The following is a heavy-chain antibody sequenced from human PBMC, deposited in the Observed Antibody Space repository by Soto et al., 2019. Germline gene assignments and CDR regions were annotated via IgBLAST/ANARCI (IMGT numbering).Heavy chain of an antibody. J-gene: IGHJ4*02. V-gene: IGHV3-30*18. Sequence: PGGSLRLSCAASGFTFSSYGMHWVRQAPGKGLEWVAVISYDGSNKYYADSVKGRFTISRDNSKNTLYLQMNSLRAEDTAVYYCAKGRYYYDRSGSLDYWGQGALVTVSS. CDR2: ISYDGSNK. CDR3: AKGRYYYDRSGSLDY. D-gene: IGHD3-22*01. CDR1: GFTFSSYG.